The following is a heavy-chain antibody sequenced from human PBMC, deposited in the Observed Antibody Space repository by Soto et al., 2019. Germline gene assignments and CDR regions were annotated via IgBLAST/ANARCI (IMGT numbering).Heavy chain of an antibody. CDR3: ARDGFYDFWSGYPTGMDV. CDR2: IYYSGST. V-gene: IGHV4-31*03. D-gene: IGHD3-3*01. CDR1: GVSISSGGYY. Sequence: SETLSLTCTVSGVSISSGGYYWSWIRQHPGKGLEWIGYIYYSGSTYYNPSLKSRVTISVDTSKNQFSLKLSSVTAADTAVYYCARDGFYDFWSGYPTGMDVWGQGTTVTVS. J-gene: IGHJ6*02.